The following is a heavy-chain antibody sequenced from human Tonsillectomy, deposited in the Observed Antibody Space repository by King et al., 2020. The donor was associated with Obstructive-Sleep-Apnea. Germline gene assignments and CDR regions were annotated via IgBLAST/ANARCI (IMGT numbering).Heavy chain of an antibody. D-gene: IGHD3-22*01. J-gene: IGHJ4*02. CDR3: ATSKPMIVVSMVY. CDR1: GYTLSDLS. Sequence: QLLQSGAEVNKPGASVKVSCKVSGYTLSDLSIHWVRQAHGKGIEWMGCFDLEDAETINAQKLQGSVTMTEETSTDAGYMELSRLRSEEKAVYYSATSKPMIVVSMVYWGQGTLVTVSS. V-gene: IGHV1-24*01. CDR2: FDLEDAET.